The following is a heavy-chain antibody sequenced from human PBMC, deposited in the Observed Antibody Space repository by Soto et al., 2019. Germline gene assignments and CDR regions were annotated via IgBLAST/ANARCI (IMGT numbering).Heavy chain of an antibody. D-gene: IGHD6-6*01. CDR3: ARLRAKLVDYYYYGMDV. J-gene: IGHJ6*02. Sequence: QVQLVQSGAEVKKPGSSVKVSCKASGGTFSSYAISWVRQAPGQGLEWMGGIIPIFGTANYAQKFQGRVTITADESTSTGYMELSSLRSEDTAVYYCARLRAKLVDYYYYGMDVWGQGTTVTVSS. CDR1: GGTFSSYA. CDR2: IIPIFGTA. V-gene: IGHV1-69*01.